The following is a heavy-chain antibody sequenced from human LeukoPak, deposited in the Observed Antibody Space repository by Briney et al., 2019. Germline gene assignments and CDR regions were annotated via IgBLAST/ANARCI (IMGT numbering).Heavy chain of an antibody. CDR1: GFTFSTYM. D-gene: IGHD3-10*01. V-gene: IGHV3-7*04. J-gene: IGHJ6*02. CDR3: ARDFYGSGFVHGMDV. Sequence: PGGSLRLSCVASGFTFSTYMMSWVRQAPRKGPEWVANIKQDGSGKYYVDSVKGRFTIYRDNAKNSLHLQMNSLRGEDTAVYYCARDFYGSGFVHGMDVWGQGTTVTVSS. CDR2: IKQDGSGK.